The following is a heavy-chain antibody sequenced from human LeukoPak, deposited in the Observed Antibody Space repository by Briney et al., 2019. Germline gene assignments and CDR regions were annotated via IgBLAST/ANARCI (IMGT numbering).Heavy chain of an antibody. D-gene: IGHD5-24*01. Sequence: ASVKVSCKASGYTFTNNFMHWVRQAPGQGLEWMGIINPSGDNTWYAQKFQDRVTMTRDMATSTDYLEVSSLRSEDTAVYYCARDNSLRDTAWWFDPWGQGTLVTVSS. J-gene: IGHJ5*02. CDR2: INPSGDNT. V-gene: IGHV1-46*01. CDR1: GYTFTNNF. CDR3: ARDNSLRDTAWWFDP.